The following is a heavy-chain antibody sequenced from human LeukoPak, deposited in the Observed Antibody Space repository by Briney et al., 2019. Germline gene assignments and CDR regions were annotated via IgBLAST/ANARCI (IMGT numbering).Heavy chain of an antibody. D-gene: IGHD5-12*01. CDR3: AKGGYDYVEMGYFDY. CDR2: IIGSSGST. CDR1: GFIFTNYA. Sequence: GVPLRLSCTVSGFIFTNYAMSWVRQAPGKGLEWVSVIIGSSGSTFYADSVKGRFTISRDKSKNTLYLQMNSLRAEDTAVYYCAKGGYDYVEMGYFDYWGQGTLVTVSS. V-gene: IGHV3-23*01. J-gene: IGHJ4*02.